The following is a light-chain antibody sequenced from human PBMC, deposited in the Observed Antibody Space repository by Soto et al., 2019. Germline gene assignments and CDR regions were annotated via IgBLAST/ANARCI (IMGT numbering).Light chain of an antibody. CDR1: SGDVGGYNY. CDR3: CSNAFSNNLVV. V-gene: IGLV2-8*01. J-gene: IGLJ2*01. CDR2: DVS. Sequence: QSALTQPPSASGSPGQSVTISCTGTSGDVGGYNYVSWYQQHPGKAPKLMSYDVSKRPSGVPDRFSGSKSGNTASLTVSGLEAEDEDEDDYCSNAFSNNLVVFGGGTKVTVL.